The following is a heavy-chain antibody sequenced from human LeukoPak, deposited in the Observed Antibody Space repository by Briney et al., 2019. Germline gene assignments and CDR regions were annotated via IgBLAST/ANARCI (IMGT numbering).Heavy chain of an antibody. CDR2: ITSSSSYL. CDR1: GFTFRSYS. D-gene: IGHD5-12*01. V-gene: IGHV3-21*01. J-gene: IGHJ4*02. CDR3: ASDYDSSFDY. Sequence: PGGSLRLSCAASGFTFRSYSVNWVRQSPGKGLEWVSSITSSSSYLFYADSVKGRFTISRDNVKNSLYLQMNSLRAEDTAVYYCASDYDSSFDYWGQGTLVTVSS.